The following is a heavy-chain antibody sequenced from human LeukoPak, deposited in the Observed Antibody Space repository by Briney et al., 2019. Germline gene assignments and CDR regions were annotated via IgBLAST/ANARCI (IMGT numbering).Heavy chain of an antibody. Sequence: PSETLSLTCTVSGGSISSYYWSWIRQPPGRGLEWIGYIYYSGSTNYNPSLKSRVTISVDTSKNQFSLKLSSVTAADTAVYYCARRPAAPSRLNLNHYLDVWGKGTTVTVSS. CDR2: IYYSGST. CDR1: GGSISSYY. J-gene: IGHJ6*03. D-gene: IGHD6-13*01. V-gene: IGHV4-59*01. CDR3: ARRPAAPSRLNLNHYLDV.